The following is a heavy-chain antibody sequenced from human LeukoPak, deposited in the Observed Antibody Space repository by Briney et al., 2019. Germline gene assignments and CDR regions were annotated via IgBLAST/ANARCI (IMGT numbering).Heavy chain of an antibody. V-gene: IGHV4-4*07. CDR3: ARGAMEGPLNWFDP. J-gene: IGHJ5*02. CDR2: IYTSGST. Sequence: SETLSLTCTVSGGSISSYHWSWIRQPAGKGLEWIGRIYTSGSTNYNPSLKSRVTMSVDTSKNQFSLKLSSVTAADTAVYYCARGAMEGPLNWFDPWGQGTLVTVSS. CDR1: GGSISSYH. D-gene: IGHD3-3*01.